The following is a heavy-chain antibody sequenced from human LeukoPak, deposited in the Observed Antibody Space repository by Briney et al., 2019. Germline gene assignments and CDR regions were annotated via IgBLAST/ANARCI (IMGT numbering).Heavy chain of an antibody. CDR2: IYYSGIT. CDR3: ARYAFREAVGPGFGDETTYDAFDM. J-gene: IGHJ3*02. CDR1: GGSISSSSYY. Sequence: PSETLSLTCTVSGGSISSSSYYWGWIRQPPGKGLEWIGSIYYSGITYYNPSLKSRLGISVDTSKNQFSLKFTSVTAADTAVYFCARYAFREAVGPGFGDETTYDAFDMWGHGTMVTVPS. V-gene: IGHV4-39*07. D-gene: IGHD3-10*01.